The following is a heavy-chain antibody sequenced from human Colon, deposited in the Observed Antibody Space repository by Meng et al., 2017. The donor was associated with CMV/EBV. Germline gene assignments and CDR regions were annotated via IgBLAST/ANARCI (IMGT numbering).Heavy chain of an antibody. V-gene: IGHV1-18*01. CDR2: ISGHSGNT. D-gene: IGHD1-26*01. J-gene: IGHJ4*02. Sequence: SNYPFTSYGISWVRQAPGQGLEWMGWISGHSGNTNYGQKLQDRVTMTTDTSTSTAYMELRSLRSDDTAVYYCARDLGIVGATGPFDYWGQGTLVTVSS. CDR1: NYPFTSYG. CDR3: ARDLGIVGATGPFDY.